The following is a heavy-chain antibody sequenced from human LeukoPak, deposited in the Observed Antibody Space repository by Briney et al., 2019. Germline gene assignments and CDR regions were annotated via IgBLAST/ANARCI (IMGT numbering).Heavy chain of an antibody. J-gene: IGHJ4*02. D-gene: IGHD3-3*01. CDR3: ARGPNDFWSGYYMTASGLVY. V-gene: IGHV1-2*02. Sequence: ASVKVSCKASGYTFTGYYMHWVRQAPGQGLEWMGWINPNSGGTNYAQKFQGRVTMTRDTSISTAYMELSRLRSDDTAVYYCARGPNDFWSGYYMTASGLVYWGQGTLVTVSS. CDR1: GYTFTGYY. CDR2: INPNSGGT.